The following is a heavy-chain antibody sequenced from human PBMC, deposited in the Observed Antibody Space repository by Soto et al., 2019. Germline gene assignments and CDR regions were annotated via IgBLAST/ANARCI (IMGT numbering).Heavy chain of an antibody. D-gene: IGHD2-8*01. J-gene: IGHJ6*02. Sequence: ASVKVSCKASGYTFTIYGISWVRQAPGQGLEWMGWISGYNGDTNYAQKFQGRVSMTIDTSTTTAYMELRSLTFDDTAVYYCAKNGQPPYYYYGLDVWGQGTKVTVSS. V-gene: IGHV1-18*01. CDR2: ISGYNGDT. CDR3: AKNGQPPYYYYGLDV. CDR1: GYTFTIYG.